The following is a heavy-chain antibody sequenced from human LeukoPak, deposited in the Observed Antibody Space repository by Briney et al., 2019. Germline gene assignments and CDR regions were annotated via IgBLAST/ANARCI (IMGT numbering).Heavy chain of an antibody. J-gene: IGHJ4*02. CDR3: ARGLRELMGEDYYFDY. CDR1: GYTLSNFG. D-gene: IGHD2-8*01. CDR2: LSASNGNT. V-gene: IGHV1-18*01. Sequence: ASVKVSCKASGYTLSNFGISWVRPAPGQGLEWMGWLSASNGNTNYAQKVRGRGTMTTDTSTNTAYLELPSLRSDDAAVYYCARGLRELMGEDYYFDYWGQGTLVTVSS.